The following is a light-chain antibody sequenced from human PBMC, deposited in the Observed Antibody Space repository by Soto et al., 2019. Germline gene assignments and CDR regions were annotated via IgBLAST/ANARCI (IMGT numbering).Light chain of an antibody. Sequence: EIVLTHSPGTLSLSPGERATLSCRASQRVSSSYLAWYQQKPGQAPRLLIYGASSRATGIPDRFSGSGSGTDFTLTISRLEPEDFAVYYCQQYGSWTFGQGTKVDIK. J-gene: IGKJ1*01. CDR2: GAS. CDR3: QQYGSWT. V-gene: IGKV3-20*01. CDR1: QRVSSSY.